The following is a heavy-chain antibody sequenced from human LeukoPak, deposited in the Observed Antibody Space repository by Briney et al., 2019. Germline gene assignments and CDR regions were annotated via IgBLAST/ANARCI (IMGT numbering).Heavy chain of an antibody. CDR1: GFTFSSYA. CDR2: ISYDGSNK. Sequence: PGGSLRLSCAASGFTFSSYAMHWVRQAPGKGLEWVVVISYDGSNKYYADSVKGRFTISRDNSKNTLYLQMNSLRAEDTAVYYCARDHWDIVVVPAASLHEAGDYWGQGTLVTVSS. D-gene: IGHD2-2*01. J-gene: IGHJ4*02. V-gene: IGHV3-30*04. CDR3: ARDHWDIVVVPAASLHEAGDY.